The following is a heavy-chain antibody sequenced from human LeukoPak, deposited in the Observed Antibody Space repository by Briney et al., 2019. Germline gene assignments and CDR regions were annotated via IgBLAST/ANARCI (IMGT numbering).Heavy chain of an antibody. D-gene: IGHD6-13*01. J-gene: IGHJ6*03. Sequence: QTGGSLRLSCAASGFTFSSYGMHWVRQAPGKGLEWVAFIRYDGSNKYYADSVKGRFTISRDNSKNTLYLQMNSLRAEDTAVYYCAKEGGPLAAAGTWYYYYCMDVWGKGTTVTISS. CDR1: GFTFSSYG. CDR3: AKEGGPLAAAGTWYYYYCMDV. V-gene: IGHV3-30*02. CDR2: IRYDGSNK.